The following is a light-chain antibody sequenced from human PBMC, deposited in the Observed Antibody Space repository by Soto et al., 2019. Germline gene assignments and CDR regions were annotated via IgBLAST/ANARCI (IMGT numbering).Light chain of an antibody. CDR3: SSYTSSSTPYV. CDR2: DVS. V-gene: IGLV2-14*01. CDR1: SSDVGGYNY. Sequence: QSALTQPASVSGSPGQSITISCTGTSSDVGGYNYVSWYQQHPGKAPKLMIYDVSNRPSGVSNRFSGSKSGNTASLTIPGLQAEDEADYYCSSYTSSSTPYVFGPGTKVTVL. J-gene: IGLJ1*01.